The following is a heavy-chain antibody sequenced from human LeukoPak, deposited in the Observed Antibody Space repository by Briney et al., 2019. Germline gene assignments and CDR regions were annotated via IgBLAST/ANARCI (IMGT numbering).Heavy chain of an antibody. V-gene: IGHV1-69*06. CDR3: AREILPVHCDGGSCYSFDN. CDR2: IIPIFGTA. CDR1: GGTFRSYV. Sequence: GASVKVSCKASGGTFRSYVFSWVRQAPGQGLEWMGGIIPIFGTADYAQKFQGRVTITADKSTSTAYMELNSLRSEDTAVYYCAREILPVHCDGGSCYSFDNWGQGTLVTVSS. D-gene: IGHD2-15*01. J-gene: IGHJ4*02.